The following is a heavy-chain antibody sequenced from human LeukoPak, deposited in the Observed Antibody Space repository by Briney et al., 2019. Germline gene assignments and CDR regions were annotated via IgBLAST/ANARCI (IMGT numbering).Heavy chain of an antibody. CDR2: IIPILGIA. Sequence: SVKVSCKASGYTFTSYGISWVRQAPGQGLEWMGRIIPILGIANYAQKFQGRATITADKSTSTAYMELSSLRSEDTAVYYCARDGKGVPIDPWGQGTLVTVSS. CDR1: GYTFTSYG. D-gene: IGHD3-16*01. CDR3: ARDGKGVPIDP. V-gene: IGHV1-69*04. J-gene: IGHJ5*02.